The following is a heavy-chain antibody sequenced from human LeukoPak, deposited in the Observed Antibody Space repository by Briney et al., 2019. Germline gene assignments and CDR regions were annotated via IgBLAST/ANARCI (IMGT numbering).Heavy chain of an antibody. D-gene: IGHD1-1*01. V-gene: IGHV1-18*01. Sequence: ASVKVSCKASGYTFTSYGISWVRQAPGQGLEWMGWISAYNGNTNYAQKLQGRVTVTTDTSTSTAYMELRSLRSDDTAAYYCARDLWRHYFDYWGQGTLVTVSS. CDR2: ISAYNGNT. CDR1: GYTFTSYG. CDR3: ARDLWRHYFDY. J-gene: IGHJ4*02.